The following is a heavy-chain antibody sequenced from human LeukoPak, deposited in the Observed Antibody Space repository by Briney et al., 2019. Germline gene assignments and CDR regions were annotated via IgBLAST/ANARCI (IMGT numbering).Heavy chain of an antibody. CDR2: RNPNSGNT. CDR3: ARSPFYYYDSSGYYYPAEDDAFDI. J-gene: IGHJ3*02. Sequence: ASVKVSCKASVYTFTSYVINWVRQATGQGVEGMGWRNPNSGNTGYVQKFQGRVTITRNTSISTAYMELSSLRSEDTAVYYCARSPFYYYDSSGYYYPAEDDAFDIWGQGTMVTVSS. D-gene: IGHD3-22*01. V-gene: IGHV1-8*03. CDR1: VYTFTSYV.